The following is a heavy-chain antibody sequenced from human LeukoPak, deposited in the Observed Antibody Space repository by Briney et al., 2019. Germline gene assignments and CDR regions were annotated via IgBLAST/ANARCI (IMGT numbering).Heavy chain of an antibody. D-gene: IGHD3-22*01. J-gene: IGHJ4*02. CDR3: ARGTYYYDSSGYYLLDY. CDR2: IWYDGSNK. CDR1: GFTFSSYG. Sequence: PGGSLRLSCAASGFTFSSYGMHWVRQAPGKGLEWVAVIWYDGSNKYYADSVKGRFTISRDNSKNTLYLQMNSLRAEDTAVYYCARGTYYYDSSGYYLLDYWGQGTLVTVPS. V-gene: IGHV3-33*01.